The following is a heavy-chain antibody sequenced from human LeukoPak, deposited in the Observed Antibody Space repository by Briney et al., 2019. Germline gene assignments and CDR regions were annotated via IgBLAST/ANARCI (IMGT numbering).Heavy chain of an antibody. V-gene: IGHV4-38-2*02. CDR2: IYYSGST. CDR3: ARSVVWASGVDAFDI. D-gene: IGHD2-15*01. CDR1: GYSISSGYY. J-gene: IGHJ3*02. Sequence: SETLSLTCTVSGYSISSGYYWGWIRQPPGKGLEWIGSIYYSGSTYYNPSLKSRVTISVDTSKNQFSLKLSSVTAADTAVYYCARSVVWASGVDAFDIWDQGTMVTVSS.